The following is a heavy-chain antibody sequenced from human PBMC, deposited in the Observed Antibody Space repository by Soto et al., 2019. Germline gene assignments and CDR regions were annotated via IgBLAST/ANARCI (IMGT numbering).Heavy chain of an antibody. CDR2: IRNRANGYTT. Sequence: EVQLVESGGGLVQPGGSLRLSCAASGFTFSDHYMDWVRQAPGKGLEWVGRIRNRANGYTTEYAASVKGRFSISRDGSKNSLYLQMNSLKTEDTAVYYCASTSGDFRDFQNWGQGTLVTVSS. CDR1: GFTFSDHY. D-gene: IGHD4-17*01. J-gene: IGHJ1*01. CDR3: ASTSGDFRDFQN. V-gene: IGHV3-72*01.